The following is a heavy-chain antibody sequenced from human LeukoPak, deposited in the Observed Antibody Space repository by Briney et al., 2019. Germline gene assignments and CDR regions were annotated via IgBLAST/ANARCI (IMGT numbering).Heavy chain of an antibody. CDR1: GFTVSSNY. D-gene: IGHD1-26*01. CDR2: IYSGGST. Sequence: GGSLRLSCAASGFTVSSNYMSWVRQAPGKGLEWVSVIYSGGSTYYADSVKGRFTISRDNSKNTLYLQMSSLRAEDTAVYYCVKDLMGGSYVSVDWGQGTLVTVSS. J-gene: IGHJ4*02. V-gene: IGHV3-53*05. CDR3: VKDLMGGSYVSVD.